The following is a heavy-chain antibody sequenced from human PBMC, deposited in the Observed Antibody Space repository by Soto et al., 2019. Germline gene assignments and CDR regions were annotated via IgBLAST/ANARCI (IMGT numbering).Heavy chain of an antibody. V-gene: IGHV3-7*03. CDR1: GFTSSRYW. J-gene: IGHJ4*02. D-gene: IGHD1-26*01. CDR3: ARAEWELEY. Sequence: EVQLVESGGGLVQPGGSLSLSCAAPGFTSSRYWMSWVRQAPGKGLEWVANINQDGSEVPYVDSVKGRFTISRDNAKNSLYLQMNSLRTEDTAVYYCARAEWELEYWGQGTLVTVSS. CDR2: INQDGSEV.